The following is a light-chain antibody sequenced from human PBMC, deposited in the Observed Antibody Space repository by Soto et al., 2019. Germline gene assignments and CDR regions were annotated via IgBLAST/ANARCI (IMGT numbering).Light chain of an antibody. CDR2: AAS. V-gene: IGKV1-6*01. Sequence: GDRGIITCRASQDIRVDVGWLQQRPGHAPNLLIYAASTLHTGVPSTFTGSGSGTDFTLTINDLQPEDVATYFCLQDYDLPYTFGHGTKLEI. J-gene: IGKJ2*01. CDR1: QDIRVD. CDR3: LQDYDLPYT.